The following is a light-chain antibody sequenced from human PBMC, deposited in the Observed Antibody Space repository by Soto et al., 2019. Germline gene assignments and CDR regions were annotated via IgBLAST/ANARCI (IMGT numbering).Light chain of an antibody. Sequence: DIQMTQSPSTLSASVGDRVTITCRASQSISDWLAWYQQKPGKAPKLLIFDASGLESGVSSRFSGSGSGTEFTLTISSLQPDDFAACYCQQYNSYSVTFGGGTRLDMK. V-gene: IGKV1-5*01. CDR1: QSISDW. J-gene: IGKJ4*01. CDR3: QQYNSYSVT. CDR2: DAS.